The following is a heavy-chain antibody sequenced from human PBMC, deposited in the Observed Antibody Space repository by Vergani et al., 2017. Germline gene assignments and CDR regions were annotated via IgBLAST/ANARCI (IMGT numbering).Heavy chain of an antibody. Sequence: QVQLQQWGGGLLKPSETQSLTCVVNGGSFTSYHWTWIRQSPGEGLEWVGDIYHTGRPDYNPSLKSRLTMSVDKSRNQFSLTLNSVTATDTAIYFCARVNTETTGHLYYYYYMDVCGQGTAVTVS. CDR3: ARVNTETTGHLYYYYYMDV. V-gene: IGHV4-34*01. D-gene: IGHD4-11*01. J-gene: IGHJ6*03. CDR2: IYHTGRP. CDR1: GGSFTSYH.